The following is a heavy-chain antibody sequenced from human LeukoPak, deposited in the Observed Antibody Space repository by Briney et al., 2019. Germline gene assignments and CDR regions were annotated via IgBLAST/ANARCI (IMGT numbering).Heavy chain of an antibody. CDR2: IYYSGST. CDR1: GGSISSYY. Sequence: PSETLSLTCTVSGGSISSYYWSWIRQPPGKGLEWIGYIYYSGSTNYNPSLKSRVTISVDTSKNQFSLKLSSVTAADTAVYYCARVPDYCSSTSCYAVGGDYWGQGTLVTVSS. V-gene: IGHV4-59*01. J-gene: IGHJ4*02. CDR3: ARVPDYCSSTSCYAVGGDY. D-gene: IGHD2-2*01.